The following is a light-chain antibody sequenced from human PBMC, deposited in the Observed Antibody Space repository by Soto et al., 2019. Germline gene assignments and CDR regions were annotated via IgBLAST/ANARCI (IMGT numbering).Light chain of an antibody. CDR2: MNS. Sequence: QSVLTQPPSLSGTPGQTVTISCIGSRSNIGSAIVHWYQQVPGTAPKHHIYMNSQRPSGVPDRFSGSKSGTSASLIITGLRPEDEADYYCVAWDDNLSSRVFGGGTKLTVL. CDR3: VAWDDNLSSRV. CDR1: RSNIGSAI. J-gene: IGLJ3*02. V-gene: IGLV1-47*01.